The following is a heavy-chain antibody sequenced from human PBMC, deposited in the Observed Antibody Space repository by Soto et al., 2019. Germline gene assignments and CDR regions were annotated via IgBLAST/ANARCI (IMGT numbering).Heavy chain of an antibody. Sequence: QVQLVQSGAEVKKPGSSVKVSCKASGGTFSSYAISWVRQAPGQGLEWMGGIIPIFGTANYAQKFQGRVTITADKSTSTAYMELSSLRSEDTAVYYCARAPFYRAVRPGDAFDIWGQGTMVTVSS. D-gene: IGHD6-6*01. J-gene: IGHJ3*02. CDR2: IIPIFGTA. CDR3: ARAPFYRAVRPGDAFDI. CDR1: GGTFSSYA. V-gene: IGHV1-69*06.